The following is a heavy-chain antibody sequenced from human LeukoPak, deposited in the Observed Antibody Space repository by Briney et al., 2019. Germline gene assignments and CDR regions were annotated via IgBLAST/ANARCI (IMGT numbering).Heavy chain of an antibody. CDR2: ISSSSSYI. CDR1: GFTFSSYS. CDR3: ARDLGDYYDSSGYNGY. D-gene: IGHD3-22*01. J-gene: IGHJ4*02. Sequence: GGSLRLSCAASGFTFSSYSMNWVRQAPGKGLEWASSISSSSSYIYYADSVKGRFTISRDNAKNSLYLQMNSLRAEDTAVYYCARDLGDYYDSSGYNGYWGQGTLVTVSS. V-gene: IGHV3-21*01.